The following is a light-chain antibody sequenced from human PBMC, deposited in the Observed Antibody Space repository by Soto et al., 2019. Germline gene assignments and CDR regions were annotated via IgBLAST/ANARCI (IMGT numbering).Light chain of an antibody. J-gene: IGKJ1*01. Sequence: DIQMNQSPSSLSASVGDRVTITCRASQSISSYLNWYQQKPGKAPKLLIYAASRLQSGVPSRVSGSGSGTDFTLTISSLQPEDFATYYCQQSYSTPRTFGQGTKVEIK. CDR1: QSISSY. CDR2: AAS. V-gene: IGKV1-39*01. CDR3: QQSYSTPRT.